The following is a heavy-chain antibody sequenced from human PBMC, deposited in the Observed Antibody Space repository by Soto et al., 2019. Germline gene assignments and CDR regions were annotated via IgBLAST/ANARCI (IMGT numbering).Heavy chain of an antibody. CDR1: GYSFTRYG. D-gene: IGHD3-3*01. CDR2: ISGESGKT. Sequence: QVQLVQSGAEVKKPGASVKVSCKASGYSFTRYGISWVRQAPGQGLEWMGWISGESGKTNFAQNFQARITMTTDTSTSTAYLELRALISNDTAVYYCARGHDLGVVSDDYWGQGTLVTVSS. CDR3: ARGHDLGVVSDDY. J-gene: IGHJ4*02. V-gene: IGHV1-18*01.